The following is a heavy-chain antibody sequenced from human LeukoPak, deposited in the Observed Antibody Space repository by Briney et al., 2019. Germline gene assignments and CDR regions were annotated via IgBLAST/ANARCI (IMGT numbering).Heavy chain of an antibody. CDR3: ARGPSMVRGVISRQIDY. V-gene: IGHV4-59*01. J-gene: IGHJ4*02. D-gene: IGHD3-10*01. CDR1: GGSISSYY. CDR2: IYYSGST. Sequence: SETLSLTCTVSGGSISSYYWSWIRQPPGKGLEWIGYIYYSGSTNYNPSLKSRVTISVDTSKNQFSLKLSSVTAADTAVYYCARGPSMVRGVISRQIDYWGQGTLVTVSS.